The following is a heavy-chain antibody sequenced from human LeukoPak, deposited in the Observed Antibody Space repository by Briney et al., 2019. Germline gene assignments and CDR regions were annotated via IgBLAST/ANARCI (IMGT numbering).Heavy chain of an antibody. CDR2: IRYDGTSK. V-gene: IGHV3-30*02. D-gene: IGHD2/OR15-2a*01. J-gene: IGHJ3*02. Sequence: GSLRLSCAASGFTFSSYGVHWVRQAPGKGLEWVSFIRYDGTSKFYADSVKGRFTISRDNSKNTLYLQMNSLRAEDTAVYYCAKNGNTFDIWGQGTTVTVSS. CDR3: AKNGNTFDI. CDR1: GFTFSSYG.